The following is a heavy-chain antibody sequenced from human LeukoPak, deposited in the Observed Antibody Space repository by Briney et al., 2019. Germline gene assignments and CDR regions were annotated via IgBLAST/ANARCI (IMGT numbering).Heavy chain of an antibody. Sequence: KASETLSLTCAVYGGSFSGYYWSWIRQPPGKGLEWIGYIYHNGNTYYNPSLKSRVTISVDRSKNQFSLKLSSVTAADTAVYYCARVPIPSYYYDTSGYFFDYWGQGTLVTVSS. J-gene: IGHJ4*02. CDR3: ARVPIPSYYYDTSGYFFDY. CDR1: GGSFSGYY. D-gene: IGHD3-22*01. CDR2: IYHNGNT. V-gene: IGHV4-30-2*01.